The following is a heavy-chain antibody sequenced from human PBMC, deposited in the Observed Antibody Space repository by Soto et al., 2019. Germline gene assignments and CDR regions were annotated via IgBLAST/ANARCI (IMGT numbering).Heavy chain of an antibody. V-gene: IGHV3-11*06. J-gene: IGHJ6*02. CDR1: GFTFSDYY. Sequence: PGGSLRLSCAASGFTFSDYYMSWIRQAPGKGLEWVSYISSSSSYTNYADSVKGRFTISRDNAKNSLYLQMNSLRAEDTAVYYCARQQLTQYYYYGMDVWGQGTTVTVSS. CDR2: ISSSSSYT. CDR3: ARQQLTQYYYYGMDV. D-gene: IGHD6-13*01.